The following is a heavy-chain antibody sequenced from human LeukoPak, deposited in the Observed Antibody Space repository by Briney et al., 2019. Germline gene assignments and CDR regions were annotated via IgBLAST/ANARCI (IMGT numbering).Heavy chain of an antibody. V-gene: IGHV4-34*01. CDR2: INHSGST. CDR1: GGSFSGYY. CDR3: ARTRLGVSLPSVLGGGWFDP. Sequence: PSETLSLTCAVYGGSFSGYYWSWIRQPPGKGLEWIGEINHSGSTKYNPSLKSRVTILVDTSKNQFSLTMTSVTASDTAVYYCARTRLGVSLPSVLGGGWFDPWGQGTLVTVSS. D-gene: IGHD2-8*01. J-gene: IGHJ5*02.